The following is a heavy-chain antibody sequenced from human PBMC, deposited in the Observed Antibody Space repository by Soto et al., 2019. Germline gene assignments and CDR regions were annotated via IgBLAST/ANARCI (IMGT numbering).Heavy chain of an antibody. Sequence: SETLSLTCTVSGGSISSYYWSWIRQPPGKGLEWIGYIYYSGSTNYNPSLKSRVTISVDTSKNQFSLKLSSVTAADTAVYYCARGAREYSSSSSWGQGTLVTVSS. J-gene: IGHJ5*02. V-gene: IGHV4-59*01. CDR3: ARGAREYSSSSS. CDR2: IYYSGST. D-gene: IGHD6-6*01. CDR1: GGSISSYY.